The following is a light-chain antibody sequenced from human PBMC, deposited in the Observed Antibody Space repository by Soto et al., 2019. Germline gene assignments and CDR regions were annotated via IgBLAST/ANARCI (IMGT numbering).Light chain of an antibody. CDR3: RQRTNWLI. CDR1: QNVSTY. Sequence: EIVLTQSPATLSLSPGERATLSCRASQNVSTYLACYQQKPCQAPRLLIYDASNRCTGIPARLSGSGSGTYFSLTISCLGPGDLGVYYCRQRTNWLIFRPGTNVDI. CDR2: DAS. V-gene: IGKV3-11*01. J-gene: IGKJ3*01.